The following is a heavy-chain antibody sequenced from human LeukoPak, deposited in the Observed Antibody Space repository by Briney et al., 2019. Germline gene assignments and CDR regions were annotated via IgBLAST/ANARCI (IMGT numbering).Heavy chain of an antibody. CDR2: INSGGSSI. V-gene: IGHV3-74*01. Sequence: GGSLRLSCAASGFTFSSYNMIWVRQAPGKGLVWVSHINSGGSSIIYADSVKGRFTISRDNAKNTLYLQMNRLRAEDTAVYYCARDYYGSGNFPSYYFDYWGQGTLVTVSS. D-gene: IGHD3-10*01. CDR3: ARDYYGSGNFPSYYFDY. J-gene: IGHJ4*02. CDR1: GFTFSSYN.